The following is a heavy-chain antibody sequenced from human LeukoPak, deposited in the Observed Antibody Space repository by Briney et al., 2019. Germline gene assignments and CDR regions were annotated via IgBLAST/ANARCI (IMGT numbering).Heavy chain of an antibody. CDR2: ISGSGGST. CDR1: GFTFSSYA. CDR3: AKDQQLVPTLFDY. D-gene: IGHD6-13*01. J-gene: IGHJ4*02. Sequence: GGSLRLSCAASGFTFSSYAMSWVRQAPGKGLEWISAISGSGGSTYYADSVKGRFTISRDNSKNTLYLQMNSLRAEDTAVYYCAKDQQLVPTLFDYWGQGTLVTVSS. V-gene: IGHV3-23*01.